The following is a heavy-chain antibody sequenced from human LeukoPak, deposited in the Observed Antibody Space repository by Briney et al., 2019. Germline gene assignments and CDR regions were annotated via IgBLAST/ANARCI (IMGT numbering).Heavy chain of an antibody. Sequence: GGSLRLSCAASGFTFSSYAMHWVRQAPGKGLEYVSAISSNGGSTYYANSVKGRFTISRDNSKNTLYLQMGSLRAEDMAVYYCAREGGYQLLFDYWGQGTLVTVSS. J-gene: IGHJ4*02. CDR3: AREGGYQLLFDY. D-gene: IGHD2-2*01. CDR2: ISSNGGST. CDR1: GFTFSSYA. V-gene: IGHV3-64*01.